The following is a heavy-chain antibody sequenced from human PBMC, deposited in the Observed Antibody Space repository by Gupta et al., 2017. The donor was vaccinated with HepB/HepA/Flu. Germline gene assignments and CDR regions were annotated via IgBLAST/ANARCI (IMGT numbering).Heavy chain of an antibody. V-gene: IGHV3-30*18. CDR1: GVTFSRYG. CDR3: AKGNSGTHYGAWDM. D-gene: IGHD1-26*01. J-gene: IGHJ3*02. CDR2: ISKDASDQ. Sequence: QVQLVESGGGVVQPGTSLRLSCAASGVTFSRYGMDWVRQAPGKGLEWVAVISKDASDQKYADSVKGRFTISRDNSKNTLFLQMNSLRAEDTAVYYGAKGNSGTHYGAWDMWGQGTMGIVSP.